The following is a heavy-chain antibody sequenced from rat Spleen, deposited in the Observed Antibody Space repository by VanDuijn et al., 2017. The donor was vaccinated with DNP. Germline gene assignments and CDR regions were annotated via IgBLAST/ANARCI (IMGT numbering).Heavy chain of an antibody. J-gene: IGHJ2*01. V-gene: IGHV5-17*01. D-gene: IGHD5-1*01. CDR3: AIQLGVFDY. CDR1: GFTFSDYA. CDR2: ISYDGGRT. Sequence: EVQLVESGGGLVQPGRSLKLSCAPSGFTFSDYAMAWVRQAPKKGLEWVATISYDGGRTYYRDSVKGRFTISRDNAKGTLFLQMDSLRSEDTATYYCAIQLGVFDYWDQGVMVTVSS.